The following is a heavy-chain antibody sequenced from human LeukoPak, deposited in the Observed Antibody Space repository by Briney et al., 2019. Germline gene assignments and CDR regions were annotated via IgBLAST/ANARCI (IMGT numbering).Heavy chain of an antibody. J-gene: IGHJ4*02. D-gene: IGHD3/OR15-3a*01. Sequence: GGSLRLSCAASGFTFHSHAMSWVRQAPGKGLEWVSAITFSGDRTNYAKSVKDRFTISRDNSKNTLFLQMNNLRAEDTAVYYCAKETVWTYFDSWGQGTLITVSS. CDR2: ITFSGDRT. CDR3: AKETVWTYFDS. CDR1: GFTFHSHA. V-gene: IGHV3-23*01.